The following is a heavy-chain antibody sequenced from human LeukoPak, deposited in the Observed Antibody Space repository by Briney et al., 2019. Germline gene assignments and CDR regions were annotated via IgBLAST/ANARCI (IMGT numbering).Heavy chain of an antibody. J-gene: IGHJ3*02. V-gene: IGHV1-69*13. Sequence: ASVKVSCKASGGSFTFTSHAISWVRQAPGQGLEWMGGLIPIYGSANYAQKFQGRVTITSDESARTVFMELSSLRPEDSAVYYCAGFFYDNSGDAFDIWGQGTMVTVSS. CDR2: LIPIYGSA. CDR3: AGFFYDNSGDAFDI. D-gene: IGHD3-22*01. CDR1: GGSFTFTSHA.